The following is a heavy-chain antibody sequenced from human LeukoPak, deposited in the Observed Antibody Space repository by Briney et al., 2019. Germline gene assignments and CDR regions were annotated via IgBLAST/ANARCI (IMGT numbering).Heavy chain of an antibody. V-gene: IGHV4-59*08. CDR2: IYYSGST. D-gene: IGHD3-10*01. CDR3: ARPMYYYGSNWFDP. CDR1: GGSISSYY. Sequence: SETLSLTCTVAGGSISSYYWSWLRQPPGKGLEWIGYIYYSGSTNYNPSLKSRVTISVDTSKNQFSLKLSPVTAADTAVYYCARPMYYYGSNWFDPWGQGTLVTVSS. J-gene: IGHJ5*02.